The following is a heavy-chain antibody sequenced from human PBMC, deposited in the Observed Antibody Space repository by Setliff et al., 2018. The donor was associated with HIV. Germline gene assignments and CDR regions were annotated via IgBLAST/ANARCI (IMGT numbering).Heavy chain of an antibody. J-gene: IGHJ5*01. V-gene: IGHV3-23*01. CDR1: GFTFSSYA. Sequence: GSLRLSCAASGFTFSSYATSWVRQAPGKGLQWLSSISGDGDVIYYADSVKGRFTVSRDFSRDTVYLQMNSLRVADTAIYYCTKDLTGPGAGWFDSWGQGTLVTVSS. CDR2: ISGDGDVI. CDR3: TKDLTGPGAGWFDS. D-gene: IGHD3-9*01.